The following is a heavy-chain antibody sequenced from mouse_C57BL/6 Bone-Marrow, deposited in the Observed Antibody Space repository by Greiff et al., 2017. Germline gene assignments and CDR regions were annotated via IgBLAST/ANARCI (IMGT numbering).Heavy chain of an antibody. J-gene: IGHJ4*01. Sequence: QVQLQQPGAELVKPGASVKLSCKASGYTFTSYWMQWVKQRPGQGLEWIGEIDPSDSYTNYNQKFKGKATLTVDTSSSTAYMQLSSLTSEDSAVYYCARKEDGGTYAMDYWGQGTSVTVSS. CDR2: IDPSDSYT. CDR3: ARKEDGGTYAMDY. CDR1: GYTFTSYW. D-gene: IGHD2-14*01. V-gene: IGHV1-50*01.